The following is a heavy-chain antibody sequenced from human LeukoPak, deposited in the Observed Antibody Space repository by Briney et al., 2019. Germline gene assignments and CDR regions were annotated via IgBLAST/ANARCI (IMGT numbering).Heavy chain of an antibody. Sequence: SETLSLTCAVYGGTFSGYYWSWTRQPPGKGLEWIGEINPGGSTNYNPSLESRLTISVDPSKNQFSLNLTSVTAADTAIYYCAREDCSGGACTNFDYWGQGTLVTVSS. CDR3: AREDCSGGACTNFDY. CDR2: INPGGST. D-gene: IGHD2-15*01. J-gene: IGHJ4*02. V-gene: IGHV4-34*01. CDR1: GGTFSGYY.